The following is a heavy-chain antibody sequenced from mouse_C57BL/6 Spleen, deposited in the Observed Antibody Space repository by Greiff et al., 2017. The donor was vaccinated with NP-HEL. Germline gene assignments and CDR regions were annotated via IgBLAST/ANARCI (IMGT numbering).Heavy chain of an antibody. CDR3: TRDYGRVYAMDY. J-gene: IGHJ4*01. Sequence: EVQLQQSGTVLARPGASVKMSCKTSGYTFTSYWMHWVKQRPGQGLEWIGAIYPGNSDTSYNQKFKGKAKLTAVTSASTAYMELSSLTNEDSAVYYCTRDYGRVYAMDYWGQGTSVTVSS. CDR2: IYPGNSDT. V-gene: IGHV1-5*01. D-gene: IGHD1-1*01. CDR1: GYTFTSYW.